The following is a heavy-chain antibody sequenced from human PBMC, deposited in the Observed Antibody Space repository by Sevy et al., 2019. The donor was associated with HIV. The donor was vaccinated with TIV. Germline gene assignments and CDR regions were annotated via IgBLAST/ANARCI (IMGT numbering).Heavy chain of an antibody. Sequence: GGSLRLSCAASGFTFSSYAMSWVRQAPGKGLEWVSTIRGSGGSTSYEDTVKGRFTTSRDNSKNTLYFQMNSRRAEDTAVYYCHGDYDSSQLASYYYYGMDVWGQGTTVTVSS. CDR3: HGDYDSSQLASYYYYGMDV. D-gene: IGHD3-22*01. V-gene: IGHV3-23*01. J-gene: IGHJ6*02. CDR2: IRGSGGST. CDR1: GFTFSSYA.